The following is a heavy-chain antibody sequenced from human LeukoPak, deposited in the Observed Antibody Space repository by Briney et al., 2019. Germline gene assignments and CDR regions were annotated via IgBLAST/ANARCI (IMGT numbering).Heavy chain of an antibody. D-gene: IGHD3-16*02. CDR1: GGSISSYY. CDR2: IYYSGST. J-gene: IGHJ4*02. Sequence: SETLSLTCNVSGGSISSYYWSWIRQPPGKGLEWIGYIYYSGSTNYDPSLKSRVTISVDTSKNQFSLKLSSVTAADAAVYYCARVDMITFGGVIASYYFDYWGQGTLVTVSS. V-gene: IGHV4-59*01. CDR3: ARVDMITFGGVIASYYFDY.